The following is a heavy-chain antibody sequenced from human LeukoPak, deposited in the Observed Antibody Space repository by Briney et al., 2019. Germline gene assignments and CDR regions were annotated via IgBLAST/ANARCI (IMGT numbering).Heavy chain of an antibody. D-gene: IGHD6-13*01. CDR1: GYTFTSYD. Sequence: GASVKVSCTASGYTFTSYDINWVRQATGQGLEWMGWMNPNSGNTGYAQKFQGRVTITRNTSISTAYMELSSLRSEDTAVYYCARESIAAAGTCDYWGQGTLVTVSS. CDR3: ARESIAAAGTCDY. CDR2: MNPNSGNT. V-gene: IGHV1-8*03. J-gene: IGHJ4*02.